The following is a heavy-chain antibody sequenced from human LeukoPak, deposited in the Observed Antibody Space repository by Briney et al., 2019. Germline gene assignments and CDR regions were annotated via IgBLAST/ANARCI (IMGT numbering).Heavy chain of an antibody. CDR3: ASFIDPKGYDFWSGYQNFDY. D-gene: IGHD3-3*01. CDR2: IYYSGST. CDR1: GGSISSSSYY. V-gene: IGHV4-39*01. J-gene: IGHJ4*02. Sequence: SETLSLTCTVSGGSISSSSYYWGWIRQPTGKGLEWIGSIYYSGSTYYNPSLKSRVTISVDTSKNQFSLKLSSVTAADTAVYYCASFIDPKGYDFWSGYQNFDYWGQGTLVTVSS.